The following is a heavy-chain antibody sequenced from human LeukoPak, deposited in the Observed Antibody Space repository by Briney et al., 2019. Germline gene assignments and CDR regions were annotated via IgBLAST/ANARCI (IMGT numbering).Heavy chain of an antibody. CDR1: GFRFSTYW. D-gene: IGHD3-22*01. V-gene: IGHV3-7*01. J-gene: IGHJ4*02. Sequence: GGSLRLSCAASGFRFSTYWMNWVRQAPGKGREWVATIKQDGSEKYYVDSVKGRFTISRDNAENSLYLQRNALRAEDTAVYYCARDGYYDSSATDYWGQGTLVTVSS. CDR2: IKQDGSEK. CDR3: ARDGYYDSSATDY.